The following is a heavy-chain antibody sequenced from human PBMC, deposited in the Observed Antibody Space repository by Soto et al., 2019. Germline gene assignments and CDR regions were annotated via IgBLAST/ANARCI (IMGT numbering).Heavy chain of an antibody. J-gene: IGHJ4*02. CDR3: ARDDNGSGNNFDY. D-gene: IGHD3-10*01. Sequence: HPGGSLRLSCAASGFTFSSYWMHWVRQAPGKGLEWVSRVNSDGSSTIYADSVKGRFTISRDNAKNTLYLQMNSLRAEDTAVYYRARDDNGSGNNFDYWGQGTLVTVSS. V-gene: IGHV3-74*01. CDR1: GFTFSSYW. CDR2: VNSDGSST.